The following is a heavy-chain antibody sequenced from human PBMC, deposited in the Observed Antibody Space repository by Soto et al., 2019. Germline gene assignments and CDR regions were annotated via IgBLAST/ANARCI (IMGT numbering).Heavy chain of an antibody. CDR2: IYYSGST. J-gene: IGHJ6*02. CDR3: ARAGGGYSGYDTYYYGMDV. CDR1: GGSISSYY. D-gene: IGHD5-12*01. Sequence: PSETLSLTCTVSGGSISSYYWSWIRPPPGKGLEWIGYIYYSGSTNYNPSLKSRVTISVDTSKNQFSLKLSSVTAADTAVYYCARAGGGYSGYDTYYYGMDVWGQGTTVTVSS. V-gene: IGHV4-59*01.